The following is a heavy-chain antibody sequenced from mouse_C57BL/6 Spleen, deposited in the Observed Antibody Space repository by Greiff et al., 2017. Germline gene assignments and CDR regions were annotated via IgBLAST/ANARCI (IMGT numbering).Heavy chain of an antibody. Sequence: QVQLQQPGAELMKPGASVKLSCKATGYTFTGYWIEWVKQRPGHGLEWIGDILPGSGSTNYNEKFKGKATFTADTSSNTAYMQLSSLTTEDSVIYYCGRLGYSCYSEYWGQGTTLTVSS. D-gene: IGHD2-12*01. CDR2: ILPGSGST. CDR3: GRLGYSCYSEY. CDR1: GYTFTGYW. V-gene: IGHV1-9*01. J-gene: IGHJ2*01.